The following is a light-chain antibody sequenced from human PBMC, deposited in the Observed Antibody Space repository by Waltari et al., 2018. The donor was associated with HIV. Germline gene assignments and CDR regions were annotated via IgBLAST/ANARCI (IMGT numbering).Light chain of an antibody. V-gene: IGLV1-40*01. CDR1: SSNLGAGFD. Sequence: QSVLPQPPSVSGAPGPRVTLSCPGRSSNLGAGFDFLWYQPLPGTAPKLLIYANSNRRSGVPDRFSGSKSGTSASLAITGLQAEDEADYYCQSYDSTLSGAIFGGGTKLAVL. CDR3: QSYDSTLSGAI. J-gene: IGLJ2*01. CDR2: ANS.